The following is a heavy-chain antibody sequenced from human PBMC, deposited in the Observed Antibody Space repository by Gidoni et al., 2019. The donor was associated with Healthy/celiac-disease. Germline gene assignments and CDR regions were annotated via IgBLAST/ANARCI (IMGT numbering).Heavy chain of an antibody. CDR2: IYTSGST. CDR3: AREAAAGEPYYYYGMDV. D-gene: IGHD6-13*01. V-gene: IGHV4-61*02. Sequence: QVQLQESGPGLVKPSQTLSLTCTVSGGSISSGRYYWSWIRQPAGKGLEWIGRIYTSGSTNYNPSLKSRVTISVDTFKNQFSLKLSSVTAADTAVYYCAREAAAGEPYYYYGMDVWGQGTTVTVSS. CDR1: GGSISSGRYY. J-gene: IGHJ6*02.